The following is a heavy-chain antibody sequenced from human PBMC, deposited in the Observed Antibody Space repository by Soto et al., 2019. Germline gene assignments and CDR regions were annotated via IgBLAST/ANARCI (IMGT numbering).Heavy chain of an antibody. CDR2: IYYSGST. J-gene: IGHJ4*02. Sequence: QVQLQESGPGPVKPSQTLSLTCTVSGGSISSGGYYWSWIRQHPGKGLEWIGYIYYSGSTYYNPSLKSRVNRSVDTSQNQFSLKLSSVTAADTAVYYCARDPSGSGSYFDYWGQGTLVTVSS. D-gene: IGHD3-10*01. V-gene: IGHV4-31*03. CDR1: GGSISSGGYY. CDR3: ARDPSGSGSYFDY.